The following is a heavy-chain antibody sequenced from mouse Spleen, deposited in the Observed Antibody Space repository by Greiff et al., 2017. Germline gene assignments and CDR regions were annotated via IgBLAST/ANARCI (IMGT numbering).Heavy chain of an antibody. CDR1: GYTFTSYV. Sequence: EVQLQQSGPELVKPGASVKMSCKASGYTFTSYVMHWVKQKPGQGLEWIGYINPYNDGTKYNEKFKGKATLTSDKSSSTAYMELSSLTSEDSAVYYCARSGDYGNHYFDYWGQGTTLTVSS. CDR3: ARSGDYGNHYFDY. J-gene: IGHJ2*01. D-gene: IGHD2-1*01. CDR2: INPYNDGT. V-gene: IGHV1-14*01.